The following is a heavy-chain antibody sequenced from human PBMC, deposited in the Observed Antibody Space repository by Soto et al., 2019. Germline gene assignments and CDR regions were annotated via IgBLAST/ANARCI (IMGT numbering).Heavy chain of an antibody. CDR3: ARVYCSGGSCSTGRPER. Sequence: QVQLVQSGAEVKKPGSSVKVSCKASGGTFSSYTISWVRQAPGQGLEWMGRIIPILGIPNYAQKFQGRVTITADKSTSTAYMELSSLRSEDTAVYYCARVYCSGGSCSTGRPERWGQGTLVTVSS. CDR2: IIPILGIP. V-gene: IGHV1-69*02. CDR1: GGTFSSYT. J-gene: IGHJ4*02. D-gene: IGHD2-15*01.